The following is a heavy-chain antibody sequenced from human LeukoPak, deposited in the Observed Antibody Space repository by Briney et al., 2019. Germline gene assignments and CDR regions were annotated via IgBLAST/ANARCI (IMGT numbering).Heavy chain of an antibody. Sequence: GGSLTLSCAASGFTFSSYAMSWVRQAPGKGLEWGSAISGSGGSTYYADSVKGRFTISRDNSKNTLYVQMNSLGAEDTAVYYCAKHLGMQWFGETRIASAFDIWGQGTMVTVSS. CDR3: AKHLGMQWFGETRIASAFDI. CDR1: GFTFSSYA. CDR2: ISGSGGST. J-gene: IGHJ3*02. V-gene: IGHV3-23*01. D-gene: IGHD3-10*01.